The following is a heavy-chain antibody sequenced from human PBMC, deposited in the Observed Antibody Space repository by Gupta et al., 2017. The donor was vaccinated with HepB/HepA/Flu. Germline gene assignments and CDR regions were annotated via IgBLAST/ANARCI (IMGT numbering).Heavy chain of an antibody. CDR3: VRDPSGRGMDV. Sequence: EAQLVESGGGLVQPGGSLRLSCAASGFTFSTYDIQWVRQIPGKGLEWVSGIGVRGDTHYADSVKGRFTVSRENAKSSSYLQMNNLRPGDTAIDDCVRDPSGRGMDVWGQGTTVTVSS. CDR2: IGVRGDT. CDR1: GFTFSTYD. D-gene: IGHD6-19*01. V-gene: IGHV3-13*01. J-gene: IGHJ6*02.